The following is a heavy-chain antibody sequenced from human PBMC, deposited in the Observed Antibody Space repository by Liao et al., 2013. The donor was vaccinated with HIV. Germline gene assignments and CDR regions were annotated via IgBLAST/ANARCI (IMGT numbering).Heavy chain of an antibody. Sequence: QVQLQQWGAGLLEPSETLSLICAVYGDPFTNYWWSWIRQPPGKGLEWIGEINHSGSTNYNPSLKSRVTISVDTSKKQFSLKLSSVTAADTAVYYCARGIPEQLGSGDAFDIWGQGSLVTVSS. CDR1: GDPFTNYW. CDR2: INHSGST. CDR3: ARGIPEQLGSGDAFDI. D-gene: IGHD6-13*01. V-gene: IGHV4-34*01. J-gene: IGHJ3*02.